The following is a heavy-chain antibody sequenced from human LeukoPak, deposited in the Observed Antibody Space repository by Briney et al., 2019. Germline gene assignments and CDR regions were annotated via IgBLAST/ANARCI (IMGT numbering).Heavy chain of an antibody. D-gene: IGHD2-15*01. CDR1: GFSFSTTGIR. V-gene: IGHV2-70*04. CDR3: AREFHSDSVRFEQYYYYYYMDV. J-gene: IGHJ6*03. Sequence: SGPTLVNPTQTLTLTCSFSGFSFSTTGIRVSWIRQPPGKALEWLARIDWDDDKFYSTSLKTRLTISKDTSKNQVVLTMTNMDPVDTATYYCAREFHSDSVRFEQYYYYYYMDVWGKGTTVTVSS. CDR2: IDWDDDK.